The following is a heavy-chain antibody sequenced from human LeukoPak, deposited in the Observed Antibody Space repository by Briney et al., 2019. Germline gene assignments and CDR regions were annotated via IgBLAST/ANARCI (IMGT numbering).Heavy chain of an antibody. J-gene: IGHJ4*02. CDR1: GFTFSNYW. D-gene: IGHD1-1*01. V-gene: IGHV3-7*01. CDR3: ARRYMHIYHLYTDY. Sequence: PGGSLRLSCAASGFTFSNYWVSWFRQAPGQGLEWVASIKQDGSERYYVDSVKGRFTISRDNAKNSLFLQLGSLRVEDTAVYYCARRYMHIYHLYTDYWGQGTLVTVSS. CDR2: IKQDGSER.